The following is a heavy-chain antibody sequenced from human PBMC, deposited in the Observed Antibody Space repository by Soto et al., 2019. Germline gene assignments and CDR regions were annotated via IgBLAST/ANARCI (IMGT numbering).Heavy chain of an antibody. CDR1: GFAFSDSW. CDR2: INQDGSGK. Sequence: GGSLRLSCAASGFAFSDSWMDWARQVPGKGPEWVANINQDGSGKNYVDSVKGRFTISRDNAKNSLYLQMNSLRAEDTAVYYCASLGRHGWGQGTTVTVSS. D-gene: IGHD3-16*01. V-gene: IGHV3-7*01. J-gene: IGHJ6*02. CDR3: ASLGRHG.